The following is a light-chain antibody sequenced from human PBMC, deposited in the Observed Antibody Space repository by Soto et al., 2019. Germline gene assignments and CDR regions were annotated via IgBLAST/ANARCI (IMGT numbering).Light chain of an antibody. J-gene: IGKJ3*01. CDR2: GAS. V-gene: IGKV3-20*01. CDR1: QSVSSSS. CDR3: QQYGSSPFT. Sequence: EIVLTQSPGTLSLSPGERATLSCRASQSVSSSSLAWYQQKPGQAPRLLIYGASSRATGIPDRFSGSGSGTDFTLTVRGLEPEDFAVYYCQQYGSSPFTFGPGTKVDIK.